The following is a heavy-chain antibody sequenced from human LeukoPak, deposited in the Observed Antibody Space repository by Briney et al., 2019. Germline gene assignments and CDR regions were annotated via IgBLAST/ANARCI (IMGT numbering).Heavy chain of an antibody. D-gene: IGHD6-19*01. J-gene: IGHJ4*02. CDR1: GFTFSSYS. CDR2: ISGSGSRT. Sequence: GGSLRLSCAASGFTFSSYSMNWVRQAPGKGLEWVSTISGSGSRTYYADSVKGRFTISRDNSKNTLYLQMNSLRAEDTAVYYCAKRTAVTGPYFDYWGQGTLVTVSS. CDR3: AKRTAVTGPYFDY. V-gene: IGHV3-23*01.